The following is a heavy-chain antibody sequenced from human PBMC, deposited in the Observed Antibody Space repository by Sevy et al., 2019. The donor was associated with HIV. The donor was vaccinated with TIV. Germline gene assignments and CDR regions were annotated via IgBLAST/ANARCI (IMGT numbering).Heavy chain of an antibody. CDR1: GFTFSSYV. J-gene: IGHJ3*02. Sequence: GGSLRLSCAASGFTFSSYVMSWVRQAPGKGLEWVSAISGSGGSTYYADSVKGRFTISRDNSKNTLYLQMNSLRAEDTAVYYCAKGAYYDFWSGYYFPIDAFDIWGQGTMVTVSS. CDR3: AKGAYYDFWSGYYFPIDAFDI. V-gene: IGHV3-23*01. CDR2: ISGSGGST. D-gene: IGHD3-3*01.